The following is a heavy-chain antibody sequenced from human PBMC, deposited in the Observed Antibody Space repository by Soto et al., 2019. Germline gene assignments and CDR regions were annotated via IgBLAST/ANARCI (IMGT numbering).Heavy chain of an antibody. CDR2: TSGSGGST. CDR1: GFTFSSYA. D-gene: IGHD3-3*01. Sequence: EVQLLESGAGLVQPGGSLRLSCAASGFTFSSYAMSWVRQAPGKGLEWVSATSGSGGSTYYADSVKARFTSSRDNSKNTLYLQMNSLRAEDTAVYYCAKEQIFGVVISYFDYWGQGTLVTVSS. CDR3: AKEQIFGVVISYFDY. V-gene: IGHV3-23*01. J-gene: IGHJ4*02.